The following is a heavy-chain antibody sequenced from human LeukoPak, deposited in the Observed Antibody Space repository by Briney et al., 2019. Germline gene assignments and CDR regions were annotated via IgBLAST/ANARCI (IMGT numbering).Heavy chain of an antibody. CDR2: INDIGST. V-gene: IGHV4-59*13. CDR1: GGSISSYY. D-gene: IGHD2/OR15-2a*01. Sequence: SETLSLTCTVFGGSISSYYWSWIRQPPGRGLEWIGYINDIGSTNYNPSLKSRVTISVDMSKSQFSLRLTSVTAADTAVYYCARKNDFDIWGQGTLVTVSS. J-gene: IGHJ3*02. CDR3: ARKNDFDI.